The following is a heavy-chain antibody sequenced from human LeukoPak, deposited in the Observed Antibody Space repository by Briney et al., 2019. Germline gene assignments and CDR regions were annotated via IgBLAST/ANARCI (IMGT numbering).Heavy chain of an antibody. V-gene: IGHV1-46*01. CDR3: ARDPSYSSGWYYFDY. D-gene: IGHD6-19*01. J-gene: IGHJ4*02. CDR2: INPSGGST. CDR1: GYTFTSYY. Sequence: ASVTVSSKASGYTFTSYYMHWVRQAPGQGLEWMGLINPSGGSTSYAQKFQGRVTMTRDTSTSTVYMELSSLRSEDTAVYYCARDPSYSSGWYYFDYWGQGTLVTVSS.